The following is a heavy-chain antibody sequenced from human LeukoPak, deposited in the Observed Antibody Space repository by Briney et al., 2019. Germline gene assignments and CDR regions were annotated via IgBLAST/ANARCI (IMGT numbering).Heavy chain of an antibody. D-gene: IGHD4-17*01. Sequence: PSETLSLTCTVSGGSISSGDYYWRWIRQPPGKGLEWIGYIYYSGSTYYNPSLKSRVTISVDTSKNQFSLKLSSVTAADTAVYYCARGRGFMTTVTTHYYYGMDVWGQGTTVTVSS. CDR1: GGSISSGDYY. J-gene: IGHJ6*02. CDR3: ARGRGFMTTVTTHYYYGMDV. V-gene: IGHV4-30-4*01. CDR2: IYYSGST.